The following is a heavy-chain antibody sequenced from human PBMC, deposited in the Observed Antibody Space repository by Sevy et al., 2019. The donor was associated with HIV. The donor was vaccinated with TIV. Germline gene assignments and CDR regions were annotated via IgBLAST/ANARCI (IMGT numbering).Heavy chain of an antibody. CDR1: GFTFREYS. CDR3: ARSLAAAENWFDP. CDR2: ISGISPTI. D-gene: IGHD6-13*01. Sequence: GGSLRLSCVGSGFTFREYSMNWVSQAPGKGLEWVSYISGISPTIEHADSVKGRFSISRDNAANSVFLQMNRLRVEDTAVYYCARSLAAAENWFDPWGQGTLVTVSS. V-gene: IGHV3-48*01. J-gene: IGHJ5*02.